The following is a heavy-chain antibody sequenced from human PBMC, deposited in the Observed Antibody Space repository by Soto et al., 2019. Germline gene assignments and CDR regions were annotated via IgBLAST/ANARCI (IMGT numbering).Heavy chain of an antibody. J-gene: IGHJ4*02. V-gene: IGHV1-18*01. CDR2: INTYNGNT. Sequence: QVHLVQSGGEVKKPGASVKVSCKASGYTFTNYAVNWVRQAPGQGLEWMGWINTYNGNTNYAQRLQGRVTLTTDTSTRTAYMELRSLTTDDTAVDYCARGSRPVDFDYWGQGTLVTVSS. D-gene: IGHD6-13*01. CDR3: ARGSRPVDFDY. CDR1: GYTFTNYA.